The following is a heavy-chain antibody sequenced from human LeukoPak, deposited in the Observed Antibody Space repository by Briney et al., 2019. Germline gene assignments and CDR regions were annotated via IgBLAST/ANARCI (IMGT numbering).Heavy chain of an antibody. J-gene: IGHJ4*02. CDR3: ARGSYDYVWGSYRRTFLDY. D-gene: IGHD3-16*02. V-gene: IGHV1-2*02. CDR1: GYTFTGYY. CDR2: INPNSGGT. Sequence: ASVKVSCKASGYTFTGYYMHWVRQAPGQGLEWMGWINPNSGGTNYAQKFQGRVTMTRDTSISTAYMELRRLRSDDTAVYYCARGSYDYVWGSYRRTFLDYWGQGTLVTVSS.